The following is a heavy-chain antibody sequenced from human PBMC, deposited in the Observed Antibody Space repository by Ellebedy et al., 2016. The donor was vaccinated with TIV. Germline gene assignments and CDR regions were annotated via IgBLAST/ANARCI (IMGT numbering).Heavy chain of an antibody. CDR3: ARQGGYYLSGWFDP. CDR2: INPNSGGT. V-gene: IGHV1-2*02. J-gene: IGHJ5*02. D-gene: IGHD3-22*01. CDR1: GYTFTSYY. Sequence: ASVKVSCKASGYTFTSYYMHWVRQALGQGLEWMGWINPNSGGTNYAQKFQGRVTMTRDTSISTAYMELSRLRSDDTAVYYCARQGGYYLSGWFDPWGQGTLVTVSS.